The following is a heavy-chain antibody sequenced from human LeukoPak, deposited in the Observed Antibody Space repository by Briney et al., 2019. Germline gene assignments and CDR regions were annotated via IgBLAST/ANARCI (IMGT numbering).Heavy chain of an antibody. CDR2: ISWNSGSI. CDR3: AKSVYYYYYGMDV. V-gene: IGHV3-9*01. J-gene: IGHJ6*02. CDR1: GFTFDDYA. Sequence: GGSLRLSCAASGFTFDDYAMHWVRQAPGKGLEWVSGISWNSGSIGYADSVKGRFNISRDNAKNSLYLQMNSLRAEDTALYYCAKSVYYYYYGMDVWGQGTTVTVSS.